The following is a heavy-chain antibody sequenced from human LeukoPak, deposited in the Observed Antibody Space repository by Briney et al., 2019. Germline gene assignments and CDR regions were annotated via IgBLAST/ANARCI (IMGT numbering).Heavy chain of an antibody. CDR1: GGTFSNYA. V-gene: IGHV1-69*13. J-gene: IGHJ5*02. D-gene: IGHD2-21*02. CDR3: ARTPSVVVTASPWLGWFDP. Sequence: SVKVSCKASGGTFSNYAISWVRQAPGQGLEWMGGIIPIFGRANYAQKFQGRVTITADESTSTAYMELSSLRSEDTAVYYCARTPSVVVTASPWLGWFDPWGQGTLVTVSS. CDR2: IIPIFGRA.